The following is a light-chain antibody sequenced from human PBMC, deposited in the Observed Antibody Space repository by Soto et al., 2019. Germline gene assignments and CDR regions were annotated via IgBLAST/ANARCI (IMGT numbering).Light chain of an antibody. J-gene: IGKJ1*01. CDR3: QQYNNWPPCT. V-gene: IGKV3-15*01. CDR2: GAS. CDR1: QSVSSN. Sequence: EIVMTQSPATLSVSPGERATLSCRARQSVSSNLAWYQQKPGQAPRLLIYGASTRATGIPARFSGSGSGTEFTLTISSLQSEDFAVYYCQQYNNWPPCTFGQGTKVEIK.